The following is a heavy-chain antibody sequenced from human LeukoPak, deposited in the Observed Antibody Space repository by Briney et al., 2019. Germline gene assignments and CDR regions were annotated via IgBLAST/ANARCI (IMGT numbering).Heavy chain of an antibody. D-gene: IGHD6-13*01. J-gene: IGHJ6*03. CDR3: ATYIAAAGPQPYYYYYYMDV. CDR2: IKQDGSEK. Sequence: GGSLRLSCAASGFTFSSYWMSWVRQAPGKGLEWAANIKQDGSEKYYVDSVKGRFTISRDNAKNSLYLQMNSLRAEDTAVYYCATYIAAAGPQPYYYYYYMDVWGKGTTVTVSS. CDR1: GFTFSSYW. V-gene: IGHV3-7*01.